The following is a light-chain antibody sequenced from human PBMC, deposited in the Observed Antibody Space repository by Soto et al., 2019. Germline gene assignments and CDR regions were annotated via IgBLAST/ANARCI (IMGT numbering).Light chain of an antibody. V-gene: IGKV3-11*01. Sequence: ELVLTQSPATLSLSPGERATLSCRASQSFSSYLAWYQQKPGQAPRLLIYDASKRATGIPARFSGRGAGTDFTLTISSLEPEDFAVYYGQQRSNWPPVITFGQGTLLEIK. CDR1: QSFSSY. CDR3: QQRSNWPPVIT. J-gene: IGKJ5*01. CDR2: DAS.